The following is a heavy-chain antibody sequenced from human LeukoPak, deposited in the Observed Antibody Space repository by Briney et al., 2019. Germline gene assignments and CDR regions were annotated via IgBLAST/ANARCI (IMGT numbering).Heavy chain of an antibody. V-gene: IGHV3-21*01. D-gene: IGHD1-14*01. CDR1: GFTFSSYS. CDR3: ARAHPRYYYDF. J-gene: IGHJ4*02. CDR2: ISSSSSYI. Sequence: GGSLRLSCAASGFTFSSYSMNWVRQAPGKGLEWVSSISSSSSYIYYADSVKGRFTISRDNAKNSLYLQMNSLRAEDTAVYYCARAHPRYYYDFWGQGTLVTASS.